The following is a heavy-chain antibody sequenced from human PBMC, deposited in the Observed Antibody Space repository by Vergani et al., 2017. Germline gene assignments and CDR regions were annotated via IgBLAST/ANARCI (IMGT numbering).Heavy chain of an antibody. J-gene: IGHJ4*02. D-gene: IGHD5-18*01. Sequence: QVQLQQWGAGLLKPSETLSLTCAVYGGSFSGYYWSWIRQPPGKGLEWIGEINHSGGTNYNPSLKSRVTIAVDTSKNQFSLKLSSVTAADTSVYYCARESAMDQGVDYWGQGTLVTVSS. CDR1: GGSFSGYY. V-gene: IGHV4-34*01. CDR3: ARESAMDQGVDY. CDR2: INHSGGT.